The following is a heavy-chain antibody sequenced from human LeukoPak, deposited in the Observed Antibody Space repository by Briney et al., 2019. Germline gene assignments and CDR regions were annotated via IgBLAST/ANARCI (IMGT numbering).Heavy chain of an antibody. Sequence: EASVKVSCKASGGTFSSYAISWVRQAPGQGLEWMGGIIPIFGTANYAQKFQGRVTITADESTSTAYMELSSLRSEDTAVYYCARSRMTTDSHFDYWGQGTLVTVSS. CDR1: GGTFSSYA. J-gene: IGHJ4*02. V-gene: IGHV1-69*13. CDR3: ARSRMTTDSHFDY. D-gene: IGHD4-11*01. CDR2: IIPIFGTA.